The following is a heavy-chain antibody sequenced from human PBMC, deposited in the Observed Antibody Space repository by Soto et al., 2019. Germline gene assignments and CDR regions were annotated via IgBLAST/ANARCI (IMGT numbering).Heavy chain of an antibody. J-gene: IGHJ4*02. CDR3: TRDLAVAGDY. V-gene: IGHV3-49*04. CDR1: GFTFGDYA. D-gene: IGHD6-19*01. Sequence: EVQLVESGGGLVQPGRSLRLSCTASGFTFGDYAMSWVRQAPGKGLEWVGFIRSKAYGGTTEYAASVKGRFTISRDDSKSIAYLQMNSLKTEDTAVYYCTRDLAVAGDYWGQGTLVTVSS. CDR2: IRSKAYGGTT.